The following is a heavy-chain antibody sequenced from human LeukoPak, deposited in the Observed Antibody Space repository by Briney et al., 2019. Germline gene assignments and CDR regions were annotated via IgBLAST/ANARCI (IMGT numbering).Heavy chain of an antibody. J-gene: IGHJ3*02. V-gene: IGHV3-23*01. Sequence: GGSLRLSCAASGFTFSSYAMSWVRQAPGKGLEWVSAISGSGGSTYYADSVKGRFTISRDNSKNTLYLQMNSLRAEDTAVYYCAKGSYGSGSYYPLGGAFDIWGQGTMVTVSS. CDR2: ISGSGGST. CDR3: AKGSYGSGSYYPLGGAFDI. CDR1: GFTFSSYA. D-gene: IGHD3-10*01.